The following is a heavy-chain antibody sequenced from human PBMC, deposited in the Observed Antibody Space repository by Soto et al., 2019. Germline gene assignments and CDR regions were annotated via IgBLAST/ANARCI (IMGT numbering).Heavy chain of an antibody. J-gene: IGHJ4*02. CDR2: VSFDGSNK. CDR3: ARDQTGITTTGGGRIDH. CDR1: GFTFSTHA. Sequence: QVQLVESGGGVVQPGRSLRLSCAASGFTFSTHAMHWVRQAPGKGLECVAIVSFDGSNKYYADSVKGRFTISRDNSKNTLYLQMSGLTPEDTVVYYFARDQTGITTTGGGRIDHWGQGTLVTVSS. D-gene: IGHD1-20*01. V-gene: IGHV3-30-3*01.